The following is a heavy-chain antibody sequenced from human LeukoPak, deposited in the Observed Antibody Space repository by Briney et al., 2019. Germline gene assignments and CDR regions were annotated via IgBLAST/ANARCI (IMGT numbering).Heavy chain of an antibody. V-gene: IGHV4-34*01. CDR1: GGSLNGYY. D-gene: IGHD2-15*01. J-gene: IGHJ5*02. CDR3: ASGGYCSSGSCYPNWFDP. Sequence: SETVSLTCAVYGGSLNGYYWSWIRQPPGKGLEWIGEGGNSGGTKFNPSLKSRVTISADTSKNQFSLKLSSVTAADTAVYYCASGGYCSSGSCYPNWFDPWGQGTLVTVSS. CDR2: GGNSGGT.